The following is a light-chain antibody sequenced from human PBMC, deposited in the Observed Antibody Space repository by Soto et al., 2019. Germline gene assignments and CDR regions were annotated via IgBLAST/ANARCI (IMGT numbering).Light chain of an antibody. CDR2: DAS. V-gene: IGKV3-11*01. Sequence: EIVLTQSPATLSLSPGERATLSCRASQSLDGYLAWYQHKSGQAPRLLIYDASNGATGIPARFSGSGSGTDFTLTISSLEPEDFAIYYCQQRTNWGVTFGGGTKVEIK. CDR1: QSLDGY. CDR3: QQRTNWGVT. J-gene: IGKJ4*01.